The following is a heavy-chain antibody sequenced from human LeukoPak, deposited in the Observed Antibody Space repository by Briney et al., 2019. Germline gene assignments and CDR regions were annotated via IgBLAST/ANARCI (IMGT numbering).Heavy chain of an antibody. CDR3: ARDRSGYYDSSGYYHVFDY. CDR1: GGSISSYY. V-gene: IGHV4-59*01. Sequence: PSETLSLTCTVSGGSISSYYWSWIRQPPGKGMEWIGYIYYSGSTNYNPSLKSRVTISVDTSTNQFSLKLSSVTAADTAVYYCARDRSGYYDSSGYYHVFDYWGQGTLVTVSS. D-gene: IGHD3-22*01. CDR2: IYYSGST. J-gene: IGHJ4*02.